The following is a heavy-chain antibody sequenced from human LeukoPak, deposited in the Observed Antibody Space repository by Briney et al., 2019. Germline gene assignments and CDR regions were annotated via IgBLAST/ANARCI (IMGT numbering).Heavy chain of an antibody. CDR1: GFTVSSNE. V-gene: IGHV3-38-3*01. J-gene: IGHJ4*02. Sequence: GGSLRLSCAASGFTVSSNEMSWVRQAPGKGLEWVSSISGGSTYYADSRKGRFTISRDNSKNTLYLQMNSLRAEDTAVYYCARDQGDFWSGYSFDYWGQGTLVTVSS. CDR2: ISGGST. D-gene: IGHD3-3*01. CDR3: ARDQGDFWSGYSFDY.